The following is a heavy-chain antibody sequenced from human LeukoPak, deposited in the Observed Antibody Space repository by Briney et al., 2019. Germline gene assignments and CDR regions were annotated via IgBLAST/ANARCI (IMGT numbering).Heavy chain of an antibody. V-gene: IGHV4-59*01. CDR1: GGSISTYY. Sequence: SETLSLTCTVSGGSISTYYRNWIRQPPGKGLEWIGYIYYSGSTNYNPSLKSRVTISVDTSKNQFSLNLTSVTAADTAVYYCARGGIRQTFDNWGQGTLVTVSS. D-gene: IGHD3-3*02. J-gene: IGHJ4*02. CDR2: IYYSGST. CDR3: ARGGIRQTFDN.